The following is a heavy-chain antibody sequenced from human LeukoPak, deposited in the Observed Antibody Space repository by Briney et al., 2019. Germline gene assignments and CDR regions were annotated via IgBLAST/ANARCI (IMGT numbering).Heavy chain of an antibody. V-gene: IGHV4-4*02. J-gene: IGHJ4*02. CDR2: IYHSGST. CDR1: GGSISSSNW. CDR3: ARGAVAGTAEMSYFDY. Sequence: PSETLSLTCAVSGGSISSSNWWSWVRQPPGKGLEWIGEIYHSGSTNYDPSLKSRVTISVDKSKNQFSLKLSSVTAADTAVYYCARGAVAGTAEMSYFDYWGQGTLVTVSS. D-gene: IGHD6-19*01.